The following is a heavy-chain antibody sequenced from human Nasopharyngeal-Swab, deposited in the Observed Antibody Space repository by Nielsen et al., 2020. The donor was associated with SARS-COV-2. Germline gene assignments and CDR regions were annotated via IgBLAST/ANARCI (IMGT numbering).Heavy chain of an antibody. CDR2: ISSSGSTI. Sequence: GGSLRLSCAASGFTFSSYETNWVRQAPGKGLEWVSYISSSGSTIYYADSVKGRFTISRDNAKNSLYLQMNSLRAEDTALYHCARDGATFYYYYMDVWGKGTTVTVSS. D-gene: IGHD2/OR15-2a*01. CDR1: GFTFSSYE. CDR3: ARDGATFYYYYMDV. J-gene: IGHJ6*03. V-gene: IGHV3-48*03.